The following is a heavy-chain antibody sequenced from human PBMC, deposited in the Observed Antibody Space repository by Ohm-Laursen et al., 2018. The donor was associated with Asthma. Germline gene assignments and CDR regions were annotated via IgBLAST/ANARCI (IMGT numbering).Heavy chain of an antibody. V-gene: IGHV3-9*01. CDR1: GFTFDDYA. Sequence: SLRLSCSASGFTFDDYAMHWVRQAPGRGLEWVSGINWNSGGTGYADSVKGRFTISRDNAKNTLYMQMNSLRAEDTAVYYCAREGVLSYAFDIWGQGTMVTVSS. J-gene: IGHJ3*02. D-gene: IGHD1-26*01. CDR3: AREGVLSYAFDI. CDR2: INWNSGGT.